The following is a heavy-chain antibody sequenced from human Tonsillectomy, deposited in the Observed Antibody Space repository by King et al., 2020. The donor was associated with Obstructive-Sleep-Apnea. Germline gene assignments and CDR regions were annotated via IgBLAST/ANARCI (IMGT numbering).Heavy chain of an antibody. Sequence: VQLQQSGPGLVKPSETLSLTCTVSGGSISSYYWSWIRQPPGKGLEWIGYIYYSGSTNYNPSLKSRVTISVDTSKNQFSLKLSSVTAADTAVCYCARRPVEWFYGMDVWGQGTTVTVSS. D-gene: IGHD3-3*01. CDR1: GGSISSYY. CDR3: ARRPVEWFYGMDV. J-gene: IGHJ6*01. CDR2: IYYSGST. V-gene: IGHV4-59*08.